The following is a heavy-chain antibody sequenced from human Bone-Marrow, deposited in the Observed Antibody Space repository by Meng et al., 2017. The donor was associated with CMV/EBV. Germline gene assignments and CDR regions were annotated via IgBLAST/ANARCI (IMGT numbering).Heavy chain of an antibody. J-gene: IGHJ4*02. D-gene: IGHD2-2*01. CDR1: GYTFTDYY. CDR2: ISPNSGGT. V-gene: IGHV1-2*02. CDR3: ASEKGYCSSTSCYEY. Sequence: ASVKVSCKASGYTFTDYYMHWVRQAPGQGLEWMGWISPNSGGTNYAQKFQGRVTITTDESTSTAYMELSSLRSEDTAVYYCASEKGYCSSTSCYEYWGQGTLVTVSS.